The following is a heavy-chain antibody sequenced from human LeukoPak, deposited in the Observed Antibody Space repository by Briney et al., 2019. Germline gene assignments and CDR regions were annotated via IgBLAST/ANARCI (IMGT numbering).Heavy chain of an antibody. CDR1: GGSISSGGYY. CDR2: IYYSGST. D-gene: IGHD2-2*01. CDR3: ARGSTPAAARYYYYYMDV. V-gene: IGHV4-31*03. Sequence: MSSQTLSLTCTVSGGSISSGGYYWSWIRQHPGKGLEWIRYIYYSGSTYYNPSLKSRVTISVDTSKNQFSLKLSSVTAADTAVYYCARGSTPAAARYYYYYMDVWGKGTTVTVSS. J-gene: IGHJ6*03.